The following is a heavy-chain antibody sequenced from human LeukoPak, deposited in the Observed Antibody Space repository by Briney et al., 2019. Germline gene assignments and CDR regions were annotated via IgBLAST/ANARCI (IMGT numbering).Heavy chain of an antibody. CDR2: IYYSGST. D-gene: IGHD2-15*01. V-gene: IGHV4-30-4*01. CDR1: GGSISSGDYY. Sequence: PSETLSLTCTVSGGSISSGDYYWSWIRQPPGKGLEWIGYIYYSGSTYYNPSLKSRVTISVDTSKNQFSLKLSSVTAADTAVYYCARADCSGGSRYGDSNWFDPWGQGTLVTVSS. CDR3: ARADCSGGSRYGDSNWFDP. J-gene: IGHJ5*02.